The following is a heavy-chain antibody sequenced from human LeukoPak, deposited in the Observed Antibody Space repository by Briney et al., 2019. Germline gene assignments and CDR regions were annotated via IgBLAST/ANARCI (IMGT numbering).Heavy chain of an antibody. V-gene: IGHV3-66*01. CDR1: GFTVSSDY. CDR3: AREVRGVINNWFDP. Sequence: GGSLRLSCAASGFTVSSDYMSWVRQAPGKGLEWVSVIYSGGSTYYADSVKGRFTISRDNSKNTLYLQMNSLRAEDTAVYYCAREVRGVINNWFDPWGQGTLVTVSS. J-gene: IGHJ5*02. CDR2: IYSGGST. D-gene: IGHD3-10*01.